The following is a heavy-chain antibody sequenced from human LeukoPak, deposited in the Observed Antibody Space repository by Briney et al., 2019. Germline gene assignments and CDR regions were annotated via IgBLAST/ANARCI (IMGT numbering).Heavy chain of an antibody. CDR2: INWNGGST. Sequence: PGGSLRLSCAASGFTFDDYGMSWVRQAPGKGLEWVSGINWNGGSTGYADSVKGRFTISRDNAKNSLYLQMNSLRAEDTALYYCARAGVGADTAMELGYWGQGILVTVSS. V-gene: IGHV3-20*04. D-gene: IGHD5-18*01. J-gene: IGHJ4*02. CDR1: GFTFDDYG. CDR3: ARAGVGADTAMELGY.